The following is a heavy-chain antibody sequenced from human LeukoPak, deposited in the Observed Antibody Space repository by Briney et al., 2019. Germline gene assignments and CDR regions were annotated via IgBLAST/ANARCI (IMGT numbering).Heavy chain of an antibody. V-gene: IGHV3-64*01. Sequence: PGGSLRLSCAASGFTFSSYAMHWVRQAPGKGLEYVSAISSNGGSTYYANSVKGRFTISRDNSKNTLYLQMGSLRAEDMAVYYCARVSSSGWFYYFDYWGQGTLVTVSS. D-gene: IGHD6-19*01. CDR2: ISSNGGST. CDR1: GFTFSSYA. CDR3: ARVSSSGWFYYFDY. J-gene: IGHJ4*02.